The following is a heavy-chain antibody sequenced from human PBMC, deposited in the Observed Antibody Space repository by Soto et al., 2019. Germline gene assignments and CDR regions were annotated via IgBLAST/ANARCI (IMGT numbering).Heavy chain of an antibody. CDR2: IGDSGSPI. D-gene: IGHD3-9*01. V-gene: IGHV3-11*01. CDR1: GFNFREFY. Sequence: PGGSLRLSCAVSGFNFREFYMSWIRQAPGKGLEWISYIGDSGSPIYYADSVRGRFTTSRDNAKNSLYLQMNSLRAEDTAVYYCARFSDWLISYSFDYWGQGALVTVPS. CDR3: ARFSDWLISYSFDY. J-gene: IGHJ4*02.